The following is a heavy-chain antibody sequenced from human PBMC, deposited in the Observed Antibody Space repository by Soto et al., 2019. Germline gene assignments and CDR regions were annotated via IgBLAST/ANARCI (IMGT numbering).Heavy chain of an antibody. Sequence: SETLSLTCTVSGGSISSYYWSWIRQPPGKGLEWIGYIYYSGSTNYNPSLKSRVTISVDTSKNQFSLKLSSVTAADTAVYYCARLQAGDWNYYYYYMDVWGKGTTVTLSS. CDR2: IYYSGST. CDR3: ARLQAGDWNYYYYYMDV. V-gene: IGHV4-59*08. J-gene: IGHJ6*03. D-gene: IGHD1-1*01. CDR1: GGSISSYY.